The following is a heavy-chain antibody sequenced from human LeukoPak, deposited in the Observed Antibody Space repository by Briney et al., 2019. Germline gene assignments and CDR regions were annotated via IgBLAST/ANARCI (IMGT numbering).Heavy chain of an antibody. CDR2: ISGSGGST. Sequence: GGSLRLSCAASGFTFSSYAMSWVRQAPGKGLEWVSAISGSGGSTYYADSVKGRFTISRDNSKNTLYLQMNSLRAEDTAVYYCARSHYDFWSGYYRIDYWSQGTLVTVSS. CDR1: GFTFSSYA. J-gene: IGHJ4*02. V-gene: IGHV3-23*01. CDR3: ARSHYDFWSGYYRIDY. D-gene: IGHD3-3*01.